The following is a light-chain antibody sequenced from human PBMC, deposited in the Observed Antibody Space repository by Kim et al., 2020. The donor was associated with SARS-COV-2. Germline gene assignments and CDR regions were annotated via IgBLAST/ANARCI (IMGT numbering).Light chain of an antibody. CDR3: SSYAGSRNLV. V-gene: IGLV2-8*01. CDR1: SSDVGGYNY. CDR2: EVS. J-gene: IGLJ2*01. Sequence: GHSVTISCTGTSSDVGGYNYVSWYQQHPGKAPKLMIYEVSKRPSGVPDRFSGSKSGNTASLTVSGLQAEDEADYYCSSYAGSRNLVFGGGTQLTVL.